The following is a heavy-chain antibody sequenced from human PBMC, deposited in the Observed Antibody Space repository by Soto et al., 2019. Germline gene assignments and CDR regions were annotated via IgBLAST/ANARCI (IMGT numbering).Heavy chain of an antibody. D-gene: IGHD5-18*01. CDR3: ARDSQIRFDP. J-gene: IGHJ5*02. CDR1: GKSISGHD. Sequence: SATLSLTCTVSGKSISGHDRSWIRQPAGKGPEWIGRIYRSGNTNYNPSLKSRVTMAVDMSKNQFSLKSTSVNAADTVVYYCARDSQIRFDPWGQANLVTVS. CDR2: IYRSGNT. V-gene: IGHV4-4*07.